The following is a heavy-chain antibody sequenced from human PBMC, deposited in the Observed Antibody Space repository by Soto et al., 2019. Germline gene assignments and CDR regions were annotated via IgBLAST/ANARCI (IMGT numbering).Heavy chain of an antibody. J-gene: IGHJ4*02. CDR1: GFTFTNYW. V-gene: IGHV3-74*01. CDR2: INNDGSGT. CDR3: GSVFEY. Sequence: EVQLVESGGGLVRPGGSLRLSCAVSGFTFTNYWMHWVRQAPGKGLVWVSRINNDGSGTSYADSVKGRFTISRDNAKNTLYLQMDSLRAEDTGVDFCGSVFEYWGQGTPVTVSS.